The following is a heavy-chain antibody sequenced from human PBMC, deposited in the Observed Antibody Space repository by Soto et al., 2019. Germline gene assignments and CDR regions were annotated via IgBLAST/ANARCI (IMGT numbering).Heavy chain of an antibody. CDR1: GYTFTSYA. V-gene: IGHV1-3*01. CDR3: ARDKASWIQLWLDY. J-gene: IGHJ4*02. CDR2: INAGNGNT. Sequence: QVQLVQSGAEVKKPGASVKVSCKASGYTFTSYAMHWVRQAPGQRLEWMGWINAGNGNTKYSQKFQGRVTITRDTSASTAYMELSSLISEDTAVYYCARDKASWIQLWLDYWGQGTLVTVSS. D-gene: IGHD5-18*01.